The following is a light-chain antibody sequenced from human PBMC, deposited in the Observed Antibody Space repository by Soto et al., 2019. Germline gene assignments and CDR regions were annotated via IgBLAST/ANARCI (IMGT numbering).Light chain of an antibody. CDR3: SSYTSNSTLYV. CDR1: SSDVGGYNY. V-gene: IGLV2-14*01. CDR2: EVS. Sequence: QSALTQPASVSGSPGQSITISCTGSSSDVGGYNYVSWYQHHPGKAPNLLIYEVSNRPSGVSNRFSGSKSGNTVSLTISGLQAEDEADYYCSSYTSNSTLYVFGTGTKVTVL. J-gene: IGLJ1*01.